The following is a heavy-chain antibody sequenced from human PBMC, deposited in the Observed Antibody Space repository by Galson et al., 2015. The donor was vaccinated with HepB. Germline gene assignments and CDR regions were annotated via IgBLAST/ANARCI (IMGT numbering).Heavy chain of an antibody. CDR1: GYSFTSYW. CDR3: ARGLVGSKRGVMDV. D-gene: IGHD1-26*01. V-gene: IGHV5-51*01. Sequence: QSGAEVKKPGESLKISCKGSGYSFTSYWIGWGRQMPGKGLEWMGIIFPGDSDTRYSSSFEGQVTISADRSISTAYLQWSSLKASDTAMYSGARGLVGSKRGVMDVWAKGPRSPSP. CDR2: IFPGDSDT. J-gene: IGHJ6*02.